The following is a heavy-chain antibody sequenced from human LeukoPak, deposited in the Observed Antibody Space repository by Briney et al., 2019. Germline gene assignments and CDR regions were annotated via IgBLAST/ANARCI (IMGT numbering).Heavy chain of an antibody. J-gene: IGHJ4*02. CDR3: AKDLADGYSSSWYVGDY. D-gene: IGHD6-13*01. CDR1: GFTFSSYA. V-gene: IGHV3-23*01. Sequence: GGSLRLSCEASGFTFSSYAMSWVRQAPGKGLEWVSVISGSGDSAFYADSVKGQFTISRDNSKNTLYLQMNSLRAEDTAVYYCAKDLADGYSSSWYVGDYWGQGTLVTVSS. CDR2: ISGSGDSA.